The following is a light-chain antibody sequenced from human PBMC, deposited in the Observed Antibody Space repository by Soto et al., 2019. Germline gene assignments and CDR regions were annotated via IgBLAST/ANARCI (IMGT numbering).Light chain of an antibody. V-gene: IGKV1-9*01. CDR2: AAS. CDR1: QGIGNY. J-gene: IGKJ5*01. CDR3: QQLNSYPLT. Sequence: DIQLTQSPSFLSASVGDRVTITCRATQGIGNYLAWYQQKPGKAPNLLIYAASTLQSGVPSRFSGSGSGTEFTLTVSNLQPVDFATYYCQQLNSYPLTFGQGTRLEIK.